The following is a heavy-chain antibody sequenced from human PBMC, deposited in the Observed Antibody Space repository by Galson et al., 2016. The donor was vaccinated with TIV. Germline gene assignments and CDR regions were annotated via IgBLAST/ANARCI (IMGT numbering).Heavy chain of an antibody. CDR1: GFLFGSYA. Sequence: SLRLSCAASGFLFGSYAMNWVRQAPGKGLEWVSSITGPLGTTYYADSVKGRFTVSRDNPKNTLYLQMNSLRAEDTAVYYCAKEAVTGYYFYYMDVWGKGTTVTVSS. V-gene: IGHV3-23*01. J-gene: IGHJ6*03. CDR2: ITGPLGTT. CDR3: AKEAVTGYYFYYMDV. D-gene: IGHD2-21*02.